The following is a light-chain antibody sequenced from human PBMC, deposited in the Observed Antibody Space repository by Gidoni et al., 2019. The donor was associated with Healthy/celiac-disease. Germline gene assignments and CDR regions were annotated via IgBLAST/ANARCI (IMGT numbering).Light chain of an antibody. CDR2: DDS. CDR1: NIGSKS. Sequence: SYVLTQPPSVSVAPGQTARLTCGGNNIGSKSVHWYQQKPGLAPVLVVYDDSDRPSGIPGRFSGSNSWNTATLTISRVEAGDEADYYCQVWDSSSDHLVFGGGTKLTVL. CDR3: QVWDSSSDHLV. J-gene: IGLJ2*01. V-gene: IGLV3-21*02.